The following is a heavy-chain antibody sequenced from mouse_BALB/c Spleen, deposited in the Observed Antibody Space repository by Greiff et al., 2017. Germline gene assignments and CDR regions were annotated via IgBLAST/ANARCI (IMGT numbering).Heavy chain of an antibody. D-gene: IGHD1-1*01. CDR1: GYAFSSYW. CDR3: ARYYGSSPAWFAY. CDR2: IYPGDGDT. V-gene: IGHV1-80*01. J-gene: IGHJ3*01. Sequence: VKLMESGAELVRPGSSVKISCKASGYAFSSYWMNWVKQRPGQGLEWIGQIYPGDGDTNYNGKFKGKATLTADKSSSTAYMQLSSLTSEDSAVYFCARYYGSSPAWFAYWGQGTLVTVSA.